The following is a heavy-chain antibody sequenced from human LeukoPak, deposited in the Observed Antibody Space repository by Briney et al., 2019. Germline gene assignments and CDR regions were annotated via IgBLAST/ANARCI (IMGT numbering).Heavy chain of an antibody. J-gene: IGHJ5*02. CDR3: ARGLYDCSSTSCHFGFDP. Sequence: PGGSLRLSCAASGFTFSTYSMNWVRQAPGKGLEWVSYISSSSSTRYYADSVKGRFTISRDNARNSLYLQMNSLRAEDTAVYYCARGLYDCSSTSCHFGFDPWGQGTLVTVSS. V-gene: IGHV3-48*01. CDR1: GFTFSTYS. D-gene: IGHD2-2*01. CDR2: ISSSSSTR.